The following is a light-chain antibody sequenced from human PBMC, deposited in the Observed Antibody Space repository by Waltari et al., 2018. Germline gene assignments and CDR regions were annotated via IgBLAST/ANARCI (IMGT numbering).Light chain of an antibody. CDR3: QTGGHGTWV. CDR2: VNSDGSH. CDR1: SGHSSNV. Sequence: QLVLTQSPSASASLGASVTLTCTLSSGHSSNVIAWLQQQPEKGPRYLMKVNSDGSHNKGDEIPDRFSGSSSGAERYLTISSRQSEDEADYYWQTGGHGTWVFGGGTKLTVL. J-gene: IGLJ3*02. V-gene: IGLV4-69*01.